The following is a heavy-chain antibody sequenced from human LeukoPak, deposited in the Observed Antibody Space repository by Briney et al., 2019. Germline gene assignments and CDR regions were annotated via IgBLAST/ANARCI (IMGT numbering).Heavy chain of an antibody. V-gene: IGHV3-30*18. CDR2: ISYDGSKK. CDR1: GFTFSSYG. Sequence: PGRSLRLSCAATGFTFSSYGMHWVRQGPGKGLDWVAVISYDGSKKYYADSVKGRFTIPRDNSKNTLYLQMNSLRAEDTAVYYCAKDPRWGSSGYQPACFDYWGQGTLVTVSS. D-gene: IGHD5-12*01. J-gene: IGHJ4*02. CDR3: AKDPRWGSSGYQPACFDY.